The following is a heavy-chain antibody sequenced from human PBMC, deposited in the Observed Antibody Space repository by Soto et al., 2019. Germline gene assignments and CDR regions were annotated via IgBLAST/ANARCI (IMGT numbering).Heavy chain of an antibody. D-gene: IGHD4-17*01. CDR2: ISGYNGNT. Sequence: QVQLVQSGAEVKKPGASVKVSCKASGYTFTSYGISWVQQAPGQGLEWMGWISGYNGNTNYAQKLQGRVTMTTDASTAPAYMELRSLRSADTAVYYCARVRGDYSRGMDVWGQGTTVTVSS. J-gene: IGHJ6*02. V-gene: IGHV1-18*01. CDR3: ARVRGDYSRGMDV. CDR1: GYTFTSYG.